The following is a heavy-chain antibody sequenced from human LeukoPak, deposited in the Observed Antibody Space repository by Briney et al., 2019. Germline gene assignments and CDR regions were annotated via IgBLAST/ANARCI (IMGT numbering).Heavy chain of an antibody. CDR2: TYYRSKWYN. Sequence: SQTLSLTCAISGDGVSSNSATWNWIRQSPSRGLEWLGRTYYRSKWYNDYAVFVKSRITLNPDTSKNQFSLQLNSVTPEDTAVYYCARGVDYCSRTSCYAATFDYWGQGTLVTVSS. CDR3: ARGVDYCSRTSCYAATFDY. V-gene: IGHV6-1*01. CDR1: GDGVSSNSAT. D-gene: IGHD2-2*01. J-gene: IGHJ4*02.